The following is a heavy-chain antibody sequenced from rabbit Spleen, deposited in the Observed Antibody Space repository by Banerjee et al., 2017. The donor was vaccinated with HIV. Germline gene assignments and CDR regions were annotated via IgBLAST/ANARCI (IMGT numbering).Heavy chain of an antibody. D-gene: IGHD4-2*01. CDR1: GFSFSSGYD. Sequence: QEQLVESGGGLVQPEGSLTLTCTASGFSFSSGYDMCWVRQAPGKGLEWIGCIYTGSGSTYYASWAKGRFTIFKTSTTVTLQMTSLTAADTATYFCARVNGGSRVYLELWGPGTLVTVS. CDR2: IYTGSGST. J-gene: IGHJ4*01. CDR3: ARVNGGSRVYLEL. V-gene: IGHV1S45*01.